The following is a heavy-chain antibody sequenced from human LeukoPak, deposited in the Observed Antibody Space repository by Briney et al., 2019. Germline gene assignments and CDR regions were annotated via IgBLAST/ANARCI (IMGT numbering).Heavy chain of an antibody. J-gene: IGHJ4*02. V-gene: IGHV3-21*06. CDR1: GFTFSTYN. Sequence: GGSLRLSCAASGFTFSTYNMNWVRQAPGKGLEWVSSISSSSSYIYYSDSVKGRFTISRDNAKNSLYLQMNSLRAEDTAVYYCARDKIVGATFLDYWGRGTLVTVSS. CDR2: ISSSSSYI. CDR3: ARDKIVGATFLDY. D-gene: IGHD1-26*01.